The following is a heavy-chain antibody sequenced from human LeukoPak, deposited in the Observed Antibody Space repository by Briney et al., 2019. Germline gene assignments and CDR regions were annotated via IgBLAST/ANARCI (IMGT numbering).Heavy chain of an antibody. J-gene: IGHJ6*03. CDR2: MNHSGST. Sequence: SETLSLTCAVYGGSFSGYYWSWNRQPPGKGLEWIGEMNHSGSTNYNPSLKSRVTISVDTSKNQFSLKLSSVTAADTAVYYCARGWDSSGYYYYYMDVWGKGTTVTVSS. V-gene: IGHV4-34*01. CDR1: GGSFSGYY. D-gene: IGHD3-22*01. CDR3: ARGWDSSGYYYYYMDV.